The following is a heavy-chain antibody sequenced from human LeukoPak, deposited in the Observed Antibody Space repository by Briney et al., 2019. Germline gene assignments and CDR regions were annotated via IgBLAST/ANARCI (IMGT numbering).Heavy chain of an antibody. CDR3: AKAPVTTCLGAYCYPFDL. V-gene: IGHV3-73*01. J-gene: IGHJ4*02. CDR1: GFTFSGSA. Sequence: PGGSLRLSCAASGFTFSGSAMHWVRQASGKGLEWVGRIRSKANSYATAYAASVKGRFTISRDDSKNTLYLQMNSLRAEDTAVYYCAKAPVTTCLGAYCYPFDLWGQGTQVTVSS. CDR2: IRSKANSYAT. D-gene: IGHD2-21*01.